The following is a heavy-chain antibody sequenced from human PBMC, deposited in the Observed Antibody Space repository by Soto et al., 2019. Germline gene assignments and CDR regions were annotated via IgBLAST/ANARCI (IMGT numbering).Heavy chain of an antibody. Sequence: EVQLLESGGGLVQPGGSLRLSCAASGFTFSSYAMSWVLQAPGKGLEWVSAISGSGGSTYYADSVKGRFTISRDNSKNTLYLQMNSLRAEDTAVYYCAKVRVGCSSTSCYGFDYWAREPWSPSPQ. CDR1: GFTFSSYA. V-gene: IGHV3-23*01. CDR2: ISGSGGST. J-gene: IGHJ4*02. D-gene: IGHD2-2*01. CDR3: AKVRVGCSSTSCYGFDY.